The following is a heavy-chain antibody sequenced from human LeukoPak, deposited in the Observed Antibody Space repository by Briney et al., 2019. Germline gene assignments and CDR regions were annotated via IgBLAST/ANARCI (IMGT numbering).Heavy chain of an antibody. Sequence: GGSLRLSCAASGFTFSSYSMHWVRQAPGKGLEWVSSINSRSSFIYYADSVKGRFTISRDNAKNSLFLQMSSLRIEDTAVYYCAVEEVDIKGHDYWGQGTLVTVSS. CDR1: GFTFSSYS. CDR2: INSRSSFI. V-gene: IGHV3-21*06. CDR3: AVEEVDIKGHDY. J-gene: IGHJ4*02. D-gene: IGHD5-12*01.